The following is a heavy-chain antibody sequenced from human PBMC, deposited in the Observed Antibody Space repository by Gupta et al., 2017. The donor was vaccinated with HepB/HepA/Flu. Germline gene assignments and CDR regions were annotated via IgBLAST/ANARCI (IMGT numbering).Heavy chain of an antibody. CDR2: ISHEGSNK. J-gene: IGHJ6*02. Sequence: QVQLVESGGGVVQPGRSLRLSCAASGFTFRSYGMYWVRQAPGKGLEWVAVISHEGSNKYYADFVKGRFTISRDNSKDTLYLQMIGLRTEDTAVYYCAKADGSGSRYYYYGMDVWGQGTTVTVSS. D-gene: IGHD3-10*01. CDR1: GFTFRSYG. V-gene: IGHV3-30*18. CDR3: AKADGSGSRYYYYGMDV.